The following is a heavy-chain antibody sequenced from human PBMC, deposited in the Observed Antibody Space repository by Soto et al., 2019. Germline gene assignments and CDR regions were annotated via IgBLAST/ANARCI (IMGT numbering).Heavy chain of an antibody. Sequence: EVQLLESGGGLVQPGGSLRLSCAASGFTFSSYAMSWVRQAPGKGLEWVSAISGSGGSTYYADSVKGRFTISRDNSKNTLYLQMNSLRAEDTAVYYCAKTPPSAVTTGWYFDLWGRGTLVTVSS. V-gene: IGHV3-23*01. D-gene: IGHD4-17*01. J-gene: IGHJ2*01. CDR1: GFTFSSYA. CDR3: AKTPPSAVTTGWYFDL. CDR2: ISGSGGST.